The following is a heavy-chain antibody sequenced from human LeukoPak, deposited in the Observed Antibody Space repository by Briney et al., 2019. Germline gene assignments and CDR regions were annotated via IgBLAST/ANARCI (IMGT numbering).Heavy chain of an antibody. V-gene: IGHV1-2*02. Sequence: ASVKVSCKASVYTFTDYYLHWVRQAPGQGLEWMGCINPNSGGTIYAQKFQGRVTMTRDTSISTVYMELSRLTSDDTAMYYCAREPLGGPNDMDVWGQGTTVTVSS. J-gene: IGHJ6*02. CDR2: INPNSGGT. CDR3: AREPLGGPNDMDV. D-gene: IGHD6-6*01. CDR1: VYTFTDYY.